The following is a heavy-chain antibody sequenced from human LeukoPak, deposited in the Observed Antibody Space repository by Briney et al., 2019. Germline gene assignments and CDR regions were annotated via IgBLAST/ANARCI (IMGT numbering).Heavy chain of an antibody. CDR2: IIPIFGTA. Sequence: SVKVSCKASGGAFSSYAISWVRQAPGQGLEWMGGIIPIFGTANYAQKFQGRVTITADESTSTAYMELSSLRSEDTAVYYCARYRTPYYDSSGYGVVFDYWGQGTLVTVSS. D-gene: IGHD3-22*01. V-gene: IGHV1-69*13. CDR3: ARYRTPYYDSSGYGVVFDY. J-gene: IGHJ4*02. CDR1: GGAFSSYA.